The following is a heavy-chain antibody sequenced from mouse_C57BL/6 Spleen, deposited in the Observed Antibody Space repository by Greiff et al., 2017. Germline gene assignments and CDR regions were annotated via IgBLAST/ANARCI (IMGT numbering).Heavy chain of an antibody. V-gene: IGHV1-26*01. J-gene: IGHJ2*01. CDR2: INPNNGGT. Sequence: EVQLQQSGPELVKPGASVKISCKASGYTFTDYYMNWVKQSHGKSLEWIGDINPNNGGTSYNQKFKGKATLTVDKSSSTAYMELRSLTSEDSAVYYCARAYGSSFLYFDYWGQGTTLTVSS. D-gene: IGHD1-1*01. CDR3: ARAYGSSFLYFDY. CDR1: GYTFTDYY.